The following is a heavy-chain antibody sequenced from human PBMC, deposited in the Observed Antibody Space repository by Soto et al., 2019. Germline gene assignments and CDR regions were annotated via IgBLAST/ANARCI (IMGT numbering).Heavy chain of an antibody. Sequence: PSETLSLTCNVSGGSIDTYYWSWIRQPPGKGLEWIGYIYYSGSTYYNPSLKSRVTISVDTSKNQFSLKLSSVTAADTAVYYCARGFAAIPATLFDYWGQGTLVTVSS. CDR2: IYYSGST. D-gene: IGHD2-2*01. CDR1: GGSIDTYY. J-gene: IGHJ4*02. V-gene: IGHV4-59*12. CDR3: ARGFAAIPATLFDY.